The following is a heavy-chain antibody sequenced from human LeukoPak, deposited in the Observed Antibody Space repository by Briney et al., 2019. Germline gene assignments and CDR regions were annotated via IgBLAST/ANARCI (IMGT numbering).Heavy chain of an antibody. Sequence: GGSLRLSCAASGFTFTTYWMSWVRQAPGKGLEWVANIKQDGTEKYYVDSVKGRFTISRDNAKNSLYLQMNSLRAEDTALYYCAKDSSVRAFDIWGQGTMVTVSS. CDR2: IKQDGTEK. J-gene: IGHJ3*02. V-gene: IGHV3-7*03. CDR3: AKDSSVRAFDI. CDR1: GFTFTTYW.